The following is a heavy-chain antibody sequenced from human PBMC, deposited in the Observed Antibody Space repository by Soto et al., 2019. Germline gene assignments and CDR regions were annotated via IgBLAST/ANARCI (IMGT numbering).Heavy chain of an antibody. D-gene: IGHD6-19*01. CDR2: ISAYNGNT. CDR3: ARQPVAGTAFFDY. V-gene: IGHV1-18*01. J-gene: IGHJ4*02. CDR1: GYTFTSYG. Sequence: XSVKVSFKASGYTFTSYGINLVRHTPGQGLEWMGWISAYNGNTNYAQKLQGRVTMTTDTSTITAYMELRSLRSDDTAVYYCARQPVAGTAFFDYWGQGTLVTVSS.